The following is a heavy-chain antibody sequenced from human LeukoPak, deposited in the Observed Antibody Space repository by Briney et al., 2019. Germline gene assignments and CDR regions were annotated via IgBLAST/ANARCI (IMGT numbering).Heavy chain of an antibody. CDR3: ARTPGQEYYDSSGPFDY. Sequence: PSETLSLTCTVSGGSISSNSYYWGWIRQPPGKGLEWIGSIYYSGSTYYNPSLKSRVTISVDTSKNQFSLKLSSVTAADTAVYYCARTPGQEYYDSSGPFDYWGQGTLVTVSS. V-gene: IGHV4-39*01. D-gene: IGHD3-22*01. J-gene: IGHJ4*02. CDR1: GGSISSNSYY. CDR2: IYYSGST.